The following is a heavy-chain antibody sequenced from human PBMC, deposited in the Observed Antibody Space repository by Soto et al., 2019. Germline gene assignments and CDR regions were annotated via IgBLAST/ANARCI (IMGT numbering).Heavy chain of an antibody. CDR2: INHSGST. J-gene: IGHJ4*02. V-gene: IGHV4-34*01. Sequence: QVQLQQWGAGLLKPSETLSLTCAVYGGSFSGYYWSWIRQPPGKGREWIGEINHSGSTNYNPSLKSRVTISVDTSKNQFSLKLSSVTAADTAVYYCATQWLAKMPFDYWGQGTLVTVSS. CDR3: ATQWLAKMPFDY. D-gene: IGHD6-19*01. CDR1: GGSFSGYY.